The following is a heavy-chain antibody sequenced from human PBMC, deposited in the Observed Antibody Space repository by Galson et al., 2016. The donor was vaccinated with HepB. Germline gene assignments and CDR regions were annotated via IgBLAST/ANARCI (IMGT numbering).Heavy chain of an antibody. CDR3: ARIRAIAARSLGY. V-gene: IGHV1-3*01. Sequence: SVKVSCKASGYTFTTYSVHWVRQAPGQRLEWMGWINAGNGNTKYSQNFQDRVTISRDTSASTAYMELTSLRSEDTAIYYCARIRAIAARSLGYWGQGTLVTVSS. J-gene: IGHJ4*02. CDR1: GYTFTTYS. CDR2: INAGNGNT. D-gene: IGHD6-6*01.